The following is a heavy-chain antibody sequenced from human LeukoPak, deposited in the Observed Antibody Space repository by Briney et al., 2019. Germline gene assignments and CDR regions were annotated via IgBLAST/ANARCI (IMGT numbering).Heavy chain of an antibody. J-gene: IGHJ4*02. V-gene: IGHV1-69*01. D-gene: IGHD3-22*01. CDR1: GGTFSSYA. CDR3: AGSDYYDSSGAFDY. CDR2: IIPIFGTA. Sequence: SVKVSCKASGGTFSSYAISWVRQAPGQGLEWMGGIIPIFGTANYAQKFQGRVTITGDESTSTAYMELSSLRSEDTAVYYCAGSDYYDSSGAFDYWGQGTLVTVSS.